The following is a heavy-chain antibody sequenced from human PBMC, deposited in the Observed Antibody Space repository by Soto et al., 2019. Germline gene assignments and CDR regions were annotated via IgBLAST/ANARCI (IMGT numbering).Heavy chain of an antibody. V-gene: IGHV4-39*01. CDR2: IHYSGST. CDR3: SRHRNQYSGDDAFDG. D-gene: IGHD2-21*01. Sequence: RPPPGKGLEWIATIHYSGSTYYNPSLKSRVTISVDTSMSQFSLNLISVTAADTAVYYCSRHRNQYSGDDAFDGCGQGTM. J-gene: IGHJ3*01.